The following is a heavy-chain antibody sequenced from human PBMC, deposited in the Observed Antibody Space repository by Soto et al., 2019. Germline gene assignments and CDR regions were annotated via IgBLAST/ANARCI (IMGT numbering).Heavy chain of an antibody. D-gene: IGHD5-12*01. CDR2: IYYSGST. Sequence: PSETLSLTCTVSGGSISSYYWSWIRQPPGKGLEWIGYIYYSGSTNYNPSLKSRVTISVDTSKNQFSLKLSSVTAADTAVYYCAREAGTRWLQFGYFDYWGQGTLVTVSS. J-gene: IGHJ4*02. V-gene: IGHV4-59*01. CDR1: GGSISSYY. CDR3: AREAGTRWLQFGYFDY.